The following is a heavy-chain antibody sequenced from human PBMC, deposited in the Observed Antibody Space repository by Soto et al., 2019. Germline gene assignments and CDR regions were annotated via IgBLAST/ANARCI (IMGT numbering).Heavy chain of an antibody. CDR1: GGSFSGYY. V-gene: IGHV4-34*01. J-gene: IGHJ5*02. D-gene: IGHD2-2*01. CDR2: INHSGST. CDR3: ARGWNVVVPAATGSWFDP. Sequence: SETLSLTCAVYGGSFSGYYWSWIRQPPGKGLEWIGEINHSGSTNYNPSLKSRVTISVDTSKNQFSLKLSSVTAADTAVYYCARGWNVVVPAATGSWFDPWGQGTLVTVSS.